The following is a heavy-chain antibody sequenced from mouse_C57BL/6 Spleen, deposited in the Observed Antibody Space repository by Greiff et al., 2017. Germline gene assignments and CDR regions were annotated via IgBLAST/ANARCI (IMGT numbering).Heavy chain of an antibody. V-gene: IGHV1-55*01. CDR2: IYPGSGST. Sequence: VQLQQPGAELVKPGASVKMSCKASGYTFTSYWITWVKQRPGQGLEWIGDIYPGSGSTNYNEKFKSKATLTVDTSSSTAYMQLSSLTSEDSAVYYCARWYYGSSYGAMDYWGQGTSVAVSS. CDR3: ARWYYGSSYGAMDY. J-gene: IGHJ4*01. D-gene: IGHD1-1*01. CDR1: GYTFTSYW.